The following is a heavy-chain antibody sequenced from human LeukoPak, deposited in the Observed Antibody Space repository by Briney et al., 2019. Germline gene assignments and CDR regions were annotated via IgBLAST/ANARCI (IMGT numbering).Heavy chain of an antibody. J-gene: IGHJ4*02. CDR3: ATYGYNSGWYSNY. Sequence: GSSVKVSCKPSGYTFTSYDINWVRLATGQGLERMGWVNPSSGNPGSATEFQGRVTMTRNTSISTTYMELSSLRSEDTAVYYCATYGYNSGWYSNYWGQGSLVTVSS. CDR2: VNPSSGNP. V-gene: IGHV1-8*01. D-gene: IGHD6-19*01. CDR1: GYTFTSYD.